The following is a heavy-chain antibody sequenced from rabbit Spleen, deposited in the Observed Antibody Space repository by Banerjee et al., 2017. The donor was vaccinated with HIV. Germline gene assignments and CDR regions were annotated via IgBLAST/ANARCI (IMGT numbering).Heavy chain of an antibody. J-gene: IGHJ6*01. CDR1: GVSFSGSSY. CDR2: IDAGSSGFT. D-gene: IGHD5-1*01. Sequence: QEQLEESGGDLVKPGASLTLTCKASGVSFSGSSYMCWVRQAPGKGLEWIACIDAGSSGFTYFASWVQGRFTISKTSSTTVTLQMTSLTAADTATYFCARDRDGASYGNGAFIRGDGMDLWGPGTLVTVS. CDR3: ARDRDGASYGNGAFIRGDGMDL. V-gene: IGHV1S45*01.